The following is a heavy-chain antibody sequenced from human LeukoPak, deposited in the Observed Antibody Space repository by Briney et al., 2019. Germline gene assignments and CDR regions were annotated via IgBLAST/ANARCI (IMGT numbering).Heavy chain of an antibody. D-gene: IGHD3-10*01. CDR3: ARVGYYYGAGSHFKALDS. J-gene: IGHJ4*02. V-gene: IGHV1-8*01. Sequence: GSSVKVSCKASGYTFTSYDINWVRQATGQGLEWMGWMNPNSGNTGYAQKFQGRVTMTRNTSISTAYMELSSLRSEDTAVYYCARVGYYYGAGSHFKALDSWGQGTLVIVSS. CDR1: GYTFTSYD. CDR2: MNPNSGNT.